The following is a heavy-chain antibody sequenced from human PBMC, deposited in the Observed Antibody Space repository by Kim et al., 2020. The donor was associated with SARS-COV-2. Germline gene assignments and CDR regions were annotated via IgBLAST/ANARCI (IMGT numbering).Heavy chain of an antibody. V-gene: IGHV4-59*08. CDR2: IYYSGST. J-gene: IGHJ4*02. CDR1: GGSISSYY. CDR3: ASSPPTLWFGELLPDHFDY. Sequence: SETLSLTCTVSGGSISSYYWSWIRQPPGKGLEWIGYIYYSGSTNYNPSLKSRVTISVDTSKNQFSLKLSSVTAADTAVYYCASSPPTLWFGELLPDHFDYWGQGTLVTVSS. D-gene: IGHD3-10*01.